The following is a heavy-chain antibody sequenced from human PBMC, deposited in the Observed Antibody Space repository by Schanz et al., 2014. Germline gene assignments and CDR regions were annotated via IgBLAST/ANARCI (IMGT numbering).Heavy chain of an antibody. Sequence: QVHLVQSGAEVKKPGSSVKVSCKASGGTFSSDTFSWVRQAPGQGLEWMGRIVPIAGITNYAQRFQGRVTITADKSSGTAYMELSSLRSEDTAVYYCAGTYCSSTSCYTGYYYMDVWGKGTTVTVSS. CDR3: AGTYCSSTSCYTGYYYMDV. J-gene: IGHJ6*03. D-gene: IGHD2-2*02. CDR1: GGTFSSDT. V-gene: IGHV1-69*02. CDR2: IVPIAGIT.